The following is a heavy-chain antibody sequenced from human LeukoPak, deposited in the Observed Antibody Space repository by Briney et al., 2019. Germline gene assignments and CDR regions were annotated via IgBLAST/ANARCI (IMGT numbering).Heavy chain of an antibody. D-gene: IGHD6-13*01. CDR2: INYSGST. CDR1: VGSISSSSTY. Sequence: WETLSSTGTSSVGSISSSSTYGGWTRQPPGKGLEWIGGINYSGSTYYNPSLKRRVTISVATSKNQFSLKLSSMTAADTAMYYCARESKQLVPLGVVVWFDPWGQGTLVTVSS. J-gene: IGHJ5*02. V-gene: IGHV4-39*02. CDR3: ARESKQLVPLGVVVWFDP.